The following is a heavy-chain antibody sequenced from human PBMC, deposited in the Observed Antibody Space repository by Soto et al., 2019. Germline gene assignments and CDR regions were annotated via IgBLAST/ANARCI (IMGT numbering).Heavy chain of an antibody. Sequence: QLQLQESGPGLVKPSETLSLTCTVSGGSISSDSYYWGWIRQPPGKGLEWIGSIYYSGSTYYNPSLKSRVTISVDTSKNQFSLKLSSVTAADTAVYYCAREATSANYYDNSGCHWFDPWGQGTLVTVSS. V-gene: IGHV4-39*02. D-gene: IGHD3-22*01. CDR2: IYYSGST. CDR3: AREATSANYYDNSGCHWFDP. CDR1: GGSISSDSYY. J-gene: IGHJ5*02.